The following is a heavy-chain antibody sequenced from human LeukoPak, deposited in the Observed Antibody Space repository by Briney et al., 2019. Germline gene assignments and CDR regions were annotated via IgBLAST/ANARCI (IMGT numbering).Heavy chain of an antibody. Sequence: ASVKVSCKASGYTFTSYDINWVRQATGQGLEWMGWMNPNSGNTGYAQKFQGRVTMTRDTSISTAYMDLSRLRSEDTAVYYCARVAVLYSILYFDYGGQGTLLTVS. CDR2: MNPNSGNT. CDR3: ARVAVLYSILYFDY. CDR1: GYTFTSYD. J-gene: IGHJ4*02. V-gene: IGHV1-8*02. D-gene: IGHD6-13*01.